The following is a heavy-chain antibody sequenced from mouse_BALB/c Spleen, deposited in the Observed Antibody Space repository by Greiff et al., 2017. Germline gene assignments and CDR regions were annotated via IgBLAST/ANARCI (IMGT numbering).Heavy chain of an antibody. D-gene: IGHD2-3*01. CDR3: ARGGDYERSYYAMDY. CDR1: GFSLTSYG. Sequence: VMLVESGPGLVQPSQSLSITCTVSGFSLTSYGVHWVRQSPGKGLEWLGVIWSGGSTDYNAAFISRLSISKDNSKSQVFFKMNSLQANDTAIYYCARGGDYERSYYAMDYWGQGTSVTVSS. V-gene: IGHV2-2*02. J-gene: IGHJ4*01. CDR2: IWSGGST.